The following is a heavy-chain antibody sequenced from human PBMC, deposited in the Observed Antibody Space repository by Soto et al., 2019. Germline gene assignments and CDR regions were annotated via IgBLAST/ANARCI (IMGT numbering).Heavy chain of an antibody. CDR1: GFTFSSYE. CDR3: ARALAVGLPGDIVVVPAAPNWFDP. V-gene: IGHV3-48*03. Sequence: EVQLVESGGGLVQPGGSLRLSCAASGFTFSSYEMNWVRQAPGKGLEWVSYISSSGSTIYYADSVKGRFTISRDNAKNSLYLQMNSLRAEDTAVYYCARALAVGLPGDIVVVPAAPNWFDPWGQGTLVTVSS. CDR2: ISSSGSTI. D-gene: IGHD2-2*01. J-gene: IGHJ5*02.